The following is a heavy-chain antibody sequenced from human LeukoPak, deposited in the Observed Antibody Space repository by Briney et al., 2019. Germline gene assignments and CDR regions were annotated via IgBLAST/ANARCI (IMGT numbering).Heavy chain of an antibody. V-gene: IGHV4-39*07. D-gene: IGHD5-24*01. CDR1: GGSTSSNGCY. J-gene: IGHJ4*01. CDR2: VNHSGST. Sequence: SETLSLTCTVSGGSTSSNGCYWTWIRQLPGKGLEWIGKVNHSGSTNYSPSLKSRVTISIDTSKNQFSLKLNSMTAADTAVYYCARGEGARDGYNYAGPFYFDYWGHGTLVTVSS. CDR3: ARGEGARDGYNYAGPFYFDY.